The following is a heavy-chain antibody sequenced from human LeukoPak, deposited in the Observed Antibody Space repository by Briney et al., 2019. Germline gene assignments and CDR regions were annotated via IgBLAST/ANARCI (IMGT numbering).Heavy chain of an antibody. V-gene: IGHV3-21*05. J-gene: IGHJ4*02. Sequence: GGSLRLSCVASGFTFSSYAMHWVRQAPGKGLEWVSYISSSSSYTNYADSVKGRFTISRDNAKNSLYLQMNSLRADDTAVYYCARDEYYGSGIRYDYWGQGALVTVSS. D-gene: IGHD3-10*01. CDR3: ARDEYYGSGIRYDY. CDR1: GFTFSSYA. CDR2: ISSSSSYT.